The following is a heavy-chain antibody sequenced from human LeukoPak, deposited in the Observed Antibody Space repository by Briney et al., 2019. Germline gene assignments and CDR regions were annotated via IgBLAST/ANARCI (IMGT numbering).Heavy chain of an antibody. V-gene: IGHV3-53*01. CDR1: GFTVSSNY. Sequence: PGGSLRLSXAASGFTVSSNYMSWVRQDPGKGLEWVSVIYSGGSTYYADSVKGRFTISRDNSKNTLYLQMNSLRAEDTAVYYCARDSGTIEAFDIWGQGTMVTVSS. CDR2: IYSGGST. D-gene: IGHD1-7*01. J-gene: IGHJ3*02. CDR3: ARDSGTIEAFDI.